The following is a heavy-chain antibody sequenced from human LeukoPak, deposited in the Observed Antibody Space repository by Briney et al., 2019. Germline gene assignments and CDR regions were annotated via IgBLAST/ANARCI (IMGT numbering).Heavy chain of an antibody. D-gene: IGHD3-3*01. CDR2: IVVGSGDT. CDR1: GFTFSTSG. Sequence: SVKVSCKASGFTFSTSGIQWVRQARGERPEWIGWIVVGSGDTTYSQNFQRRVTMTTDTSTSTAYMELRSLRSDDTAVYYCARDLGTDKVFGIDIWGQGTMVTVSS. CDR3: ARDLGTDKVFGIDI. J-gene: IGHJ3*02. V-gene: IGHV1-58*02.